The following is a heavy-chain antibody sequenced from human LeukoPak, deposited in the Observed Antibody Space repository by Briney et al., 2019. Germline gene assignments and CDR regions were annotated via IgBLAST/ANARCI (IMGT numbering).Heavy chain of an antibody. V-gene: IGHV3-7*01. CDR1: GFTFSSYW. CDR2: IKQDGSEK. J-gene: IGHJ6*02. CDR3: ARDAGYDTSGYYYYYGMDV. D-gene: IGHD3/OR15-3a*01. Sequence: GGSLRLSRAASGFTFSSYWMSWVRQAPGKGLEWVANIKQDGSEKYYVDSVKGRFTISRDNAKNSLYLQMNSLRAEDTAVYYCARDAGYDTSGYYYYYGMDVWGQGTTVTVSS.